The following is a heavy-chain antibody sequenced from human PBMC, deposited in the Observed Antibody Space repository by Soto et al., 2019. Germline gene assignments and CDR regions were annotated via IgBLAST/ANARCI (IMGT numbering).Heavy chain of an antibody. V-gene: IGHV4-34*01. J-gene: IGHJ6*02. CDR3: ARGLIVGATKSGRYYYYGMDV. CDR1: GGSFSGYY. D-gene: IGHD1-26*01. Sequence: PSETLSLTCAVYGGSFSGYYWSWIRQPPGKGLEWIGEINHSGSTNYNPSLKSRVTISVDTSKNQFSLKLSSVTAADTAVYYCARGLIVGATKSGRYYYYGMDVWGQGTTVTVSS. CDR2: INHSGST.